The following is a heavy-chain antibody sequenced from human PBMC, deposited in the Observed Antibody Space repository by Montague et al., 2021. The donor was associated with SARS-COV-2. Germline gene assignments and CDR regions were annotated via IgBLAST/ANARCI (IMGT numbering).Heavy chain of an antibody. V-gene: IGHV4-34*01. J-gene: IGHJ4*02. CDR3: ARGSTVTHY. CDR2: INHSGST. Sequence: SETLSLTCAVYGGSFSGYYWCWIRQPPGKGLEWIGEINHSGSTNYNPSLKSRVTISVDTSKNQFSLKLSSVTAADTAVYYCARGSTVTHYWGQGTLVTVSS. CDR1: GGSFSGYY. D-gene: IGHD4-17*01.